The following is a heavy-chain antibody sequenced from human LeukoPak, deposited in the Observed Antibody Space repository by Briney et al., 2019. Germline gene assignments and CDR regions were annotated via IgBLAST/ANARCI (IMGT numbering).Heavy chain of an antibody. CDR2: IYSGGST. V-gene: IGHV3-53*01. CDR1: GFTVSNNY. D-gene: IGHD3-9*01. J-gene: IGHJ3*02. CDR3: ARDSLRYTDAFDI. Sequence: GGSLRLSCAASGFTVSNNYMNWVRQAPGKGLEWVSLIYSGGSTYYADSVKGRFTISRDNAKNSLYLQMNSLRAEDTAVYYCARDSLRYTDAFDIWGQGTMVTVSS.